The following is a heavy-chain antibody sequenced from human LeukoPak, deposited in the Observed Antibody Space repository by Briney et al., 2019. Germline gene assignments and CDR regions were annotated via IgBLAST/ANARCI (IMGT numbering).Heavy chain of an antibody. Sequence: GESLKISCKGSGYSFTNYWIGWVRQMPGKGLEWMGIVHPGDSDTRYSPSFQGQVTISADKSISTAYLQWSSLTASDTAMYYCARPHYDILTGYYYYYDMDVWGQGTTVTVSS. CDR1: GYSFTNYW. CDR3: ARPHYDILTGYYYYYDMDV. D-gene: IGHD3-9*01. V-gene: IGHV5-51*01. CDR2: VHPGDSDT. J-gene: IGHJ6*02.